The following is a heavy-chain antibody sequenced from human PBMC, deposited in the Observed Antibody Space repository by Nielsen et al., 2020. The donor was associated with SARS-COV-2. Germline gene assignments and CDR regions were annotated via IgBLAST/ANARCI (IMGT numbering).Heavy chain of an antibody. Sequence: ASVKVSCKASGYTFTSYAMNWVRQAPGQGLEWMGWINTNTGNPTYAQGFTGRFVFSLDTSVSTAYLQISSLKPEDTAVYYCAMGIAPYGMDVWGQGTTVTVSS. CDR2: INTNTGNP. V-gene: IGHV7-4-1*02. J-gene: IGHJ6*02. CDR1: GYTFTSYA. D-gene: IGHD6-13*01. CDR3: AMGIAPYGMDV.